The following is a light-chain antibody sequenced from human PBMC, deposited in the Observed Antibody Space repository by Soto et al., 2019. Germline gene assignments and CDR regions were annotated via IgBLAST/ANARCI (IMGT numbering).Light chain of an antibody. CDR1: SSDVGGYNY. J-gene: IGLJ2*01. CDR3: SSYTSSSTLNVV. CDR2: EVS. Sequence: QSALTQPASVSGSPGQSITISCTGTSSDVGGYNYVSWYQQHPGKAPKLMIYEVSNRPSGVSNRFSGSKSGNTASLTIFGLQAEDEAGYYCSSYTSSSTLNVVFGGGTKVTVL. V-gene: IGLV2-14*01.